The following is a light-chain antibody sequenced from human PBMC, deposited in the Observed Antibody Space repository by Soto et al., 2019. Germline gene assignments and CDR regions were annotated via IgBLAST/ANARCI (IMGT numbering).Light chain of an antibody. CDR1: QSVSSF. J-gene: IGKJ1*01. Sequence: EVVLTQSPDTLSLSPGERATLSCRASQSVSSFLAWYQQKPGQAPRLLIYDASNRATGIPARFSGSGSGTDFTLTISSLEPEDFAVYYCQHYGSSWTFGQGTKVDI. V-gene: IGKV3-11*01. CDR3: QHYGSSWT. CDR2: DAS.